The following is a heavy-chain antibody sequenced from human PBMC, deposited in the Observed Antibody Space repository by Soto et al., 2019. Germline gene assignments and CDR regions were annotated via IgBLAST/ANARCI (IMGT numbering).Heavy chain of an antibody. V-gene: IGHV3-48*01. J-gene: IGHJ4*02. Sequence: GGSLRLSCAASGFTFSSYSMNWVRQAPGKGLEWVSYISSSSSTIYYADSVKGRFTISRDNAKNSLYLQMNSLRAEDTAVYYCARGLMITFGGVIDVFDYWGQGTLVTVSS. CDR1: GFTFSSYS. CDR3: ARGLMITFGGVIDVFDY. D-gene: IGHD3-16*02. CDR2: ISSSSSTI.